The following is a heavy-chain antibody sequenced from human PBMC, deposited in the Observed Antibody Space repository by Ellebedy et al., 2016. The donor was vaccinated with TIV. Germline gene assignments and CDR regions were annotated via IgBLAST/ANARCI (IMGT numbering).Heavy chain of an antibody. J-gene: IGHJ4*02. V-gene: IGHV3-23*01. CDR1: GLTLRNYG. Sequence: GESLKISCTASGLTLRNYGMHWVRQAPGKGLEWVSAISGSGGSTYYADSVKGRFTISRDNSKNTLYLQMNSLRAEDTAVYYCAKEGASGNAFDYWGQGTLVTVSS. CDR2: ISGSGGST. CDR3: AKEGASGNAFDY. D-gene: IGHD4-23*01.